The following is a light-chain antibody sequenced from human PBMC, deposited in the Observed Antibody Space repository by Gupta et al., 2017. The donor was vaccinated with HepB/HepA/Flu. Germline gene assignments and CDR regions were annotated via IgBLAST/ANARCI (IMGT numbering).Light chain of an antibody. J-gene: IGLJ2*01. CDR2: DNN. CDR3: GTWDSSLSVVV. V-gene: IGLV1-51*01. CDR1: SPNIGNNY. Sequence: QSVLTQPPSVSAAPRQKVTISCSGSSPNIGNNYVSWYQQLPGTAPKVLISDNNKRPSGIPDRFSGSKSGTSATLGITGLQTGDEADYYCGTWDSSLSVVVFGGGTKVSVL.